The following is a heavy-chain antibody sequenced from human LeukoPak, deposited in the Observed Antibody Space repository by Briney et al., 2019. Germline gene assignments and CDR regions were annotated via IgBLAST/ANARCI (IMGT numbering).Heavy chain of an antibody. V-gene: IGHV6-1*01. Sequence: SQTLSLTRAISGDSVSSNSAAWNWIRQSPSRGLEWLGRTYYRSKWYNDYAVSVKSRITINPDTSKNQFSLQLNSVTPEDTAVYYCARDGGASPSGLYYYGMDVWGQGTTVTVSS. CDR1: GDSVSSNSAA. J-gene: IGHJ6*02. D-gene: IGHD4/OR15-4a*01. CDR2: TYYRSKWYN. CDR3: ARDGGASPSGLYYYGMDV.